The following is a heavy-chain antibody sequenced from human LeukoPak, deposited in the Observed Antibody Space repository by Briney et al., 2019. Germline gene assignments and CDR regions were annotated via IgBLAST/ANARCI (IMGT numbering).Heavy chain of an antibody. Sequence: GGSLRLSCAASGFTFSDYYMSWIRQAPGKGLEWVSDISSRGSTIYYADSVKGRFTISRDNAKNSLYLQMDSLRAEDTAVYYCWDTAIDANWDYWGQGTLVTVSS. J-gene: IGHJ4*02. CDR2: ISSRGSTI. CDR1: GFTFSDYY. CDR3: WDTAIDANWDY. D-gene: IGHD5-18*01. V-gene: IGHV3-11*01.